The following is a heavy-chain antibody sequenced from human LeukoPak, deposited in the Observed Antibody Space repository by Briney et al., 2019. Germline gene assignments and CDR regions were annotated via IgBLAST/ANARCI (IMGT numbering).Heavy chain of an antibody. J-gene: IGHJ4*02. CDR3: ARGDSGNYSWYFDY. D-gene: IGHD1-26*01. Sequence: GASVKVSCKASGYTFTSYAMNWVRQAPGQGLEWMGWINTNTGNPTYAQGFTGRFVFSLDTSVSTAYLQISSLKAEDTAVYYCARGDSGNYSWYFDYWGQGTLVTVSS. V-gene: IGHV7-4-1*02. CDR2: INTNTGNP. CDR1: GYTFTSYA.